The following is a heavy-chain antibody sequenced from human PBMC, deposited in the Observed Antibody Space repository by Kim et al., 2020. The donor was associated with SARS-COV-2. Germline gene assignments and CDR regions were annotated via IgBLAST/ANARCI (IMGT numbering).Heavy chain of an antibody. CDR3: ARALGGLLWFGELLDYFDY. CDR1: GYTFTSYA. J-gene: IGHJ4*02. D-gene: IGHD3-10*01. V-gene: IGHV1-3*01. Sequence: ASVKVSCKASGYTFTSYAMHWVRQAPGQRLEWMGWINAGNGNTKYSQKFQGRVTITRDTSASTAYMELSSLRSEDTAVYYCARALGGLLWFGELLDYFDYWGQGTLVTVSS. CDR2: INAGNGNT.